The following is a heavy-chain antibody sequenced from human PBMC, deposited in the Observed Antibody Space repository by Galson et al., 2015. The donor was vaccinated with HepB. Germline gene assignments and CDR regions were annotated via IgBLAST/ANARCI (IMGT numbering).Heavy chain of an antibody. J-gene: IGHJ5*02. CDR3: ATDKNWFDP. Sequence: SVKVSCKASGYTFTNFGVSWVRQAPGQGLEWMGWISTYNGHTNSSQKSQGRVTMTTATSSNTAYMELRSLTYDDTAVYYCATDKNWFDPWGQGTLVIVSS. CDR2: ISTYNGHT. CDR1: GYTFTNFG. V-gene: IGHV1-18*01.